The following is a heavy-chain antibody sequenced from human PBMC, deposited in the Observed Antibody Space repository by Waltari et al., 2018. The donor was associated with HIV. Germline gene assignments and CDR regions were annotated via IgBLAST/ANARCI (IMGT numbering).Heavy chain of an antibody. CDR1: GFSLSDYA. D-gene: IGHD3-10*01. Sequence: QLAESAGTVVQPGRHLSIYSVSDGFSLSDYALSWFRQTPGAGLQWVAVLWPDDNTRFYAPLVRVRFSISRDNTEKAVFLQMRALRADDTGIYFCTRQGNIGTYFGGHRWGRGT. CDR2: LWPDDNTR. J-gene: IGHJ4*02. V-gene: IGHV3-33*01. CDR3: TRQGNIGTYFGGHR.